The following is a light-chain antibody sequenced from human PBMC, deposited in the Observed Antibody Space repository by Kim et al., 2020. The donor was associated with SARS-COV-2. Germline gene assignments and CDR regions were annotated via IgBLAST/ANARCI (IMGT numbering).Light chain of an antibody. V-gene: IGKV3-11*01. J-gene: IGKJ2*01. CDR1: QGISTY. Sequence: EIVLTQSPATLSLSPGERATLSCRASQGISTYLGWYQQKPGQAPRPLIYDASNRTTGIPARFSGSGSETDFTLTISSLETEDFAVYYCQHRSNWPRTFGQGTKLEI. CDR2: DAS. CDR3: QHRSNWPRT.